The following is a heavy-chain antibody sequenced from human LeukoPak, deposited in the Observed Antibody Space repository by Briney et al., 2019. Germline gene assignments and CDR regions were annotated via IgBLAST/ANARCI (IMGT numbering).Heavy chain of an antibody. CDR2: IYYTGST. CDR1: GGSLSTYY. D-gene: IGHD3-22*01. CDR3: ARASGGYYNNWFDP. J-gene: IGHJ5*02. Sequence: SETLSLTCTVSGGSLSTYYWSWIRQPPGKGLDWMGYIYYTGSTNYNPSLKSRVTISVGTSKNQFSLNLNSVTAADTAVYYCARASGGYYNNWFDPWGQGTLVTVSS. V-gene: IGHV4-59*01.